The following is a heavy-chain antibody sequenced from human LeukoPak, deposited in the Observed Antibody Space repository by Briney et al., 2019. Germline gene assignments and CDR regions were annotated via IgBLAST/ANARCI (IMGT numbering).Heavy chain of an antibody. CDR1: GFTFSSYS. CDR2: ISSSSSYI. J-gene: IGHJ4*02. CDR3: ARLFDYGDYVPFDY. D-gene: IGHD4-17*01. V-gene: IGHV3-21*01. Sequence: GGSLRLSCAASGFTFSSYSMNWVRQAPGKGLEWVSSISSSSSYIYYADSVKGRFTISRDNAKNSLYLQMNSLRAEDTAVYYCARLFDYGDYVPFDYWGQGTLVTVSS.